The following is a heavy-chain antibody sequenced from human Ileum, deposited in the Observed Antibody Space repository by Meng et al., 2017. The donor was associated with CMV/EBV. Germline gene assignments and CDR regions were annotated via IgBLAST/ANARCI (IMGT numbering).Heavy chain of an antibody. J-gene: IGHJ4*01. CDR1: GLRFRYYW. CDR2: INTDETYR. V-gene: IGHV3-74*01. CDR3: ARENNGPEEY. Sequence: LYCAASGLRFRYYWMHSVRQAPGKGLVWVSRINTDETYRKYADSVEGRCTISRDNAKNTLYLEMNSLRAEDTGVYYCARENNGPEEYWGQGTLVTVSS. D-gene: IGHD1-14*01.